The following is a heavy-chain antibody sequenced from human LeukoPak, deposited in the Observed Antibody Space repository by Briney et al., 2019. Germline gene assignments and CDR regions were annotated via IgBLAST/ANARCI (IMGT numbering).Heavy chain of an antibody. Sequence: GGSLRLSCAACVFILCSYAMSYVRQAPGKGLEWVSAISGSGGRTYYADSVKGRFTISRDNSKNTLYLQMNSLRAEDTAVYYLPKGQGYIRCDPPDFWGQGTLVTVSS. J-gene: IGHJ4*02. D-gene: IGHD5-12*01. CDR3: PKGQGYIRCDPPDF. CDR2: ISGSGGRT. V-gene: IGHV3-23*01. CDR1: VFILCSYA.